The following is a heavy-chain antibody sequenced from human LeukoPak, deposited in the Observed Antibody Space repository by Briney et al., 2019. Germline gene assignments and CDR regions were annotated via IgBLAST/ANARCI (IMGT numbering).Heavy chain of an antibody. CDR3: ARDMKAYDSSYGMDV. V-gene: IGHV3-21*01. CDR2: ISSSSTYI. J-gene: IGHJ6*02. CDR1: GFTLSFYN. D-gene: IGHD3-22*01. Sequence: GGSLRLSCAASGFTLSFYNMNWVRQAPGKGLEWVSFISSSSTYIYYADSVKGRFTVSRDNAKNSLYLQMNSLRAEDTAVYYCARDMKAYDSSYGMDVWGQGTTVTVSS.